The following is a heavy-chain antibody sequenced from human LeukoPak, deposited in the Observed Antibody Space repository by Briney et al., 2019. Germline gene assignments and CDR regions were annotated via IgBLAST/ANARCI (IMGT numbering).Heavy chain of an antibody. CDR2: ITDTGGST. D-gene: IGHD2-8*02. Sequence: PGGSLRLSCAASGFTFSSYAMSWVRQAPGKGLEWVSAITDTGGSTYYADSVKGRFPISRDNSKNTLYLQMSSLRAEDTAVYYCAKGSAGGRPYYFDYWGQGTLVTVSS. CDR1: GFTFSSYA. CDR3: AKGSAGGRPYYFDY. J-gene: IGHJ4*02. V-gene: IGHV3-23*01.